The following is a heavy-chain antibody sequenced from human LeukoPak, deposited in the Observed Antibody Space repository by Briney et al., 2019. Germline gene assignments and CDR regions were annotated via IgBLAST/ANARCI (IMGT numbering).Heavy chain of an antibody. CDR2: ISSSSSYI. J-gene: IGHJ4*02. V-gene: IGHV3-21*04. CDR1: GFTFSTHT. Sequence: PGGSLRLSCAASGFTFSTHTMNWVRQAPGKGLEWVSAISSSSSYIYYADSVKGRFTISRDNAKRSMYLQMNSLRAEDTAVYYCARRYCTRTICYPAEDYWGQGALVTVSS. CDR3: ARRYCTRTICYPAEDY. D-gene: IGHD2-2*01.